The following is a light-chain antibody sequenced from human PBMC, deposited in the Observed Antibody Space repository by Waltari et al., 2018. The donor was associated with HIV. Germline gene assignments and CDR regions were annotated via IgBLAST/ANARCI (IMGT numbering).Light chain of an antibody. V-gene: IGLV1-47*01. Sequence: QSVLTQPPSASGTPGQRVTISCSGSRSNIGNNDVYWFQQLPGTAPQLLIYRNNRRPSGVPDRFTGSKSGTSVSLAISGLRSEDEDDYYCDAWDDSLSGRVFGGGTKLTVL. CDR2: RNN. CDR1: RSNIGNND. J-gene: IGLJ3*02. CDR3: DAWDDSLSGRV.